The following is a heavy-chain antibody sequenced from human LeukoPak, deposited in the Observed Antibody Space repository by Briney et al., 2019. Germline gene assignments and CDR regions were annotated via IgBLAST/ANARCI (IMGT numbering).Heavy chain of an antibody. Sequence: PGGSLRLSCAASGFTFSSYSMNWVRQAPGKALEWVSSISSSSSYIYYADSLKGRFTISRDNAKNSLYLQMNSLRAEDTAVYYCARRCSSTSCFDYWGQGTLVTVSS. CDR3: ARRCSSTSCFDY. CDR2: ISSSSSYI. V-gene: IGHV3-21*01. D-gene: IGHD2-2*01. CDR1: GFTFSSYS. J-gene: IGHJ4*02.